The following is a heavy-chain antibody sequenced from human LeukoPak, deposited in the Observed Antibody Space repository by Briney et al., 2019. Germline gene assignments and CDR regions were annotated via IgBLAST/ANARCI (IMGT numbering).Heavy chain of an antibody. Sequence: GASVKVSCKVSGYTLSESSMHWVRQAPGKGLEWMGRFDPEDGETIFAQKFQGRVTLTEDTSTDTAYLELRSLRSEDTAVYYCAGAFVGEPSMGWVGSLGEGTLVTVSS. D-gene: IGHD3-16*01. CDR3: AGAFVGEPSMGWVGS. V-gene: IGHV1-24*01. CDR1: GYTLSESS. CDR2: FDPEDGET. J-gene: IGHJ5*01.